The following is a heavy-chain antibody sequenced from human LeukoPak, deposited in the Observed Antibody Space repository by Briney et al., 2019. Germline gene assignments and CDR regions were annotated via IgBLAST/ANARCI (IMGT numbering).Heavy chain of an antibody. Sequence: GGSLRLSCAASGFTFSSYSMNWVRQAPGKGLEWVSSISSSSSYIYYADSVQGRFTISRDNAKNSLYLQMNSLRAEDTAVYYCAKEVTCVPGPPFDYWGQGTLVTVSS. CDR3: AKEVTCVPGPPFDY. J-gene: IGHJ4*02. CDR2: ISSSSSYI. V-gene: IGHV3-21*01. CDR1: GFTFSSYS. D-gene: IGHD2-21*02.